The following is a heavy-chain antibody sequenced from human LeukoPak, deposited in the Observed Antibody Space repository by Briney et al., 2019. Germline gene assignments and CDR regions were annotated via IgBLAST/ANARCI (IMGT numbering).Heavy chain of an antibody. V-gene: IGHV3-30*02. CDR2: IRYDGSNK. Sequence: GGSLRLSCAASGFTFSSYGMHWVRQAPGKGLEWVAFIRYDGSNKYYADSVKGRFTISRDNSKNTLYLQMNSLGAEDTAVYYCAKGGSRDDAFDIWGQGTMVTVSS. CDR3: AKGGSRDDAFDI. D-gene: IGHD1-26*01. J-gene: IGHJ3*02. CDR1: GFTFSSYG.